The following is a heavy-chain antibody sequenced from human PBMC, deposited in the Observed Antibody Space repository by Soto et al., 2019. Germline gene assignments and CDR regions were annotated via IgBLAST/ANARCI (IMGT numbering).Heavy chain of an antibody. CDR1: GFTFSSYA. V-gene: IGHV3-23*01. CDR2: ISGSGGST. J-gene: IGHJ5*02. Sequence: PLGSLGLSCAASGFTFSSYAMSWVRQAPGKGLEWVSAISGSGGSTYYADSVKGRFTISRDNSKNTLYLQMNSLRAEDTAVYYCAKEGRFLEWLLPNWFDPWGQGTLVTVSS. D-gene: IGHD3-3*01. CDR3: AKEGRFLEWLLPNWFDP.